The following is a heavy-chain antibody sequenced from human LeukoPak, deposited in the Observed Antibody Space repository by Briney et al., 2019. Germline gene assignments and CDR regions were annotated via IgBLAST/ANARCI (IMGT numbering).Heavy chain of an antibody. V-gene: IGHV3-30-3*02. CDR2: ISYDGSNK. Sequence: GGSVRLSCAASGFTFSSYAMHWVRQAPGKGLEWVAVISYDGSNKYYADSVKGRFTISRDNSKNTLYLQMNSRRADDTAVYYCAKMAGWSGYHYYYYYGMDVWGQGTTVTVSS. CDR3: AKMAGWSGYHYYYYYGMDV. J-gene: IGHJ6*01. CDR1: GFTFSSYA. D-gene: IGHD5-12*01.